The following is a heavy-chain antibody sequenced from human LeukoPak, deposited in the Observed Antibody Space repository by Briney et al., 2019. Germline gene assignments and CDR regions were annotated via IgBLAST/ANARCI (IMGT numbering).Heavy chain of an antibody. Sequence: PGGSLRLSCAASGFSFSYFWMHWVRQAPGKGLVWVSRINRDGSGTSYADSVKGRFTISRDNAKNTLSLQMNSLRAEDTAVHYCKRELEYRGSPDDAFDIWGQGTKVTVSS. CDR2: INRDGSGT. J-gene: IGHJ3*02. V-gene: IGHV3-74*01. CDR3: KRELEYRGSPDDAFDI. D-gene: IGHD1-26*01. CDR1: GFSFSYFW.